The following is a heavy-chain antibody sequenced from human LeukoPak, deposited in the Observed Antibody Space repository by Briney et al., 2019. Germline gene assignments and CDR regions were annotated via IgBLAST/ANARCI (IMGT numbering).Heavy chain of an antibody. CDR2: INHSGSI. J-gene: IGHJ4*02. V-gene: IGHV4-34*01. CDR1: GESFSGHY. D-gene: IGHD3-10*01. CDR3: ASSYYYGSGSYRPFYFDY. Sequence: SETLSLTCAVYGESFSGHYWSWIRQPPGKGLEWIGEINHSGSINYNPSLKSRVTVSVDTSKNQFSLKLSSVTAADTAVYYCASSYYYGSGSYRPFYFDYWGQGTLVTVSS.